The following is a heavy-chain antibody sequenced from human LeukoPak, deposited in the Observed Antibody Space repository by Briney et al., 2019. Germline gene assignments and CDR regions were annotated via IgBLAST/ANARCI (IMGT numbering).Heavy chain of an antibody. D-gene: IGHD4-23*01. CDR1: GYSISSGYY. V-gene: IGHV4-38-2*02. Sequence: SETLSLTCTVSGYSISSGYYWGWIRQPPGKGLEWIGSIYYSGSTNYNPSLKSRVTISVDTSKNQFSLKLSSVTAADTAVYYCARERLGYGGNSRGVTWFDPWGQGTLVTVSS. CDR3: ARERLGYGGNSRGVTWFDP. J-gene: IGHJ5*02. CDR2: IYYSGST.